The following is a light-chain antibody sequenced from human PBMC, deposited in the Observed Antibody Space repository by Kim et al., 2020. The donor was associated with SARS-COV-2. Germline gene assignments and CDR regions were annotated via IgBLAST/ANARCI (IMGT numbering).Light chain of an antibody. J-gene: IGKJ2*01. CDR2: AAA. CDR1: QSVNQF. CDR3: QQSYSTPYT. Sequence: DIQITQSPSSLSASVGDRVSITCRASQSVNQFLNWYQQEAGKAPKLLIYAAATLQSGVPTRFSGSGSETEFTLTISSLQAEDFATYYCQQSYSTPYTFGQGTKLGIK. V-gene: IGKV1-39*01.